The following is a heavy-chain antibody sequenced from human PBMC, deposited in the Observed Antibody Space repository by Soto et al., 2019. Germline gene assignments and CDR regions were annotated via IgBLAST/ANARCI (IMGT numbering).Heavy chain of an antibody. D-gene: IGHD1-26*01. Sequence: EVHLVESGGGLVQTGGSLRLSCAIFESTVSRDWMNWVRQAPGKGLEWVAHINQDGSEKYYVDSVKGRFTISRDNAKKSLILQMNRLRPADPVMYYFSGGVGDAFWGQGTLVTVSS. CDR1: ESTVSRDW. CDR2: INQDGSEK. J-gene: IGHJ1*01. CDR3: SGGVGDAF. V-gene: IGHV3-7*04.